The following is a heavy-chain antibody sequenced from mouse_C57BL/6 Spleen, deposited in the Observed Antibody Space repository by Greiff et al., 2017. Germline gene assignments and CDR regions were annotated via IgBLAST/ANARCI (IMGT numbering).Heavy chain of an antibody. D-gene: IGHD2-5*01. Sequence: EVKLVESGGGLVKPGGSLKLSCAASGFTFSDYGMHWVRQAPEKGLEWVAYISSGSSTIYYADTVKGRFTISRDNAKNTLFLQMTSLRSEDTAMYYCAAYYSNYEDAMDYWGQGTSVTVSS. CDR3: AAYYSNYEDAMDY. CDR1: GFTFSDYG. J-gene: IGHJ4*01. V-gene: IGHV5-17*01. CDR2: ISSGSSTI.